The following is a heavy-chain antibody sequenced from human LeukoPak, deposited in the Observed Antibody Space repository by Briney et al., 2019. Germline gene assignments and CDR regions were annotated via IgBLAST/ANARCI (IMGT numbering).Heavy chain of an antibody. CDR2: MNPNSGNT. D-gene: IGHD2-15*01. J-gene: IGHJ6*02. V-gene: IGHV1-8*01. Sequence: ASVKVSCKASGYTFTSYDVNWVRQATGQGLEWMGWMNPNSGNTGLAQKFPGRVTLTRDTSLSTAYMELSNLRSDDTAVFYCARDEVVAAPNYFGMVVWGQGTTVSVSS. CDR3: ARDEVVAAPNYFGMVV. CDR1: GYTFTSYD.